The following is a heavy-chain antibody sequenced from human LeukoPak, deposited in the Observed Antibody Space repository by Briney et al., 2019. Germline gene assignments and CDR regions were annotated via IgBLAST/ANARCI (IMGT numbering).Heavy chain of an antibody. CDR2: INSDGSST. J-gene: IGHJ4*02. Sequence: GGSLRLSCAASGFTFSSYWMHWVRQAPGKGLVWVSRINSDGSSTSYADSVKGRFTISRDNAKNTLYLQMNSLRAEDTAVYYCARGYYDFWSGYPTADHDYWGQGTLATVSS. V-gene: IGHV3-74*01. CDR3: ARGYYDFWSGYPTADHDY. D-gene: IGHD3-3*01. CDR1: GFTFSSYW.